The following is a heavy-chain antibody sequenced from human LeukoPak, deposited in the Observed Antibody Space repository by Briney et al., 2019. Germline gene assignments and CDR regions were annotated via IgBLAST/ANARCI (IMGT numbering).Heavy chain of an antibody. CDR3: AKSRVRGYPAEYFFDY. Sequence: GGSLRLSCAASGFTFSSYGMHWVRQAPGKGLEWVAVISYDGSNKYYADSVKGRFTISRDNSKNTLYLQMNSLRAEDTAVYYCAKSRVRGYPAEYFFDYWGQGTLITVSS. D-gene: IGHD5-12*01. CDR1: GFTFSSYG. V-gene: IGHV3-33*05. J-gene: IGHJ4*02. CDR2: ISYDGSNK.